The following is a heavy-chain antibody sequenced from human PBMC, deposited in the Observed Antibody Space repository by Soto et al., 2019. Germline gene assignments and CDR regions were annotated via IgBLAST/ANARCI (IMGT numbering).Heavy chain of an antibody. Sequence: PSETLSLTCGISGGSIRGGPYAWSWIRQPPGKALEWIGYIYYSATTYYNPSLKSRLTISIDRPKNQFSLRLTSVTAADTAVYYCAREYEGMDVWGPGIKVTVSS. J-gene: IGHJ6*02. V-gene: IGHV4-30-2*01. CDR1: GGSIRGGPYA. D-gene: IGHD3-3*01. CDR2: IYYSATT. CDR3: AREYEGMDV.